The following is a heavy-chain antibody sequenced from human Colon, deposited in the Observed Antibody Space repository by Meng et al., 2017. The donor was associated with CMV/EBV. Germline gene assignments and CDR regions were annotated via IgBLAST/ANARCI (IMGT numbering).Heavy chain of an antibody. CDR3: VRESEVSGVVYLHH. Sequence: SGYNFTTYGVSWVRQAPGQGLEWMGWMSAYSGDTNFAQKFQGRVILTRDTSTTTAYLEMRSLRSDGTATYYCVRESEVSGVVYLHHWGQGTLVTVSS. V-gene: IGHV1-18*01. CDR2: MSAYSGDT. D-gene: IGHD6-19*01. CDR1: GYNFTTYG. J-gene: IGHJ1*01.